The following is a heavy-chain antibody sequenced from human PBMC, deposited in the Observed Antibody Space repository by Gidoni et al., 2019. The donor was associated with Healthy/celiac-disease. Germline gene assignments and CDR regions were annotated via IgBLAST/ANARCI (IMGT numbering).Heavy chain of an antibody. V-gene: IGHV3-30-3*01. CDR2: ISYDGSGR. CDR3: ARGPLYDFWSSNWFDP. D-gene: IGHD3-3*01. J-gene: IGHJ5*02. CDR1: GFTFSSYA. Sequence: QVQLVESGGGVVQTGRSLRLSCEASGFTFSSYAMHWVRQAPGKGLEWVNVISYDGSGRYYADSVGGRFTISRDNSKNTLYLQMNSLRAEDTAVYYWARGPLYDFWSSNWFDPWGQGALVTVSS.